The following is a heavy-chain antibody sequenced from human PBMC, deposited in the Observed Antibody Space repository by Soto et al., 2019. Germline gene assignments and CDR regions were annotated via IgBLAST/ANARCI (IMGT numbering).Heavy chain of an antibody. V-gene: IGHV3-66*01. Sequence: GGSLRLSCAASGFTVINNLMTWVRQAPGKGLEWVSVIYSGGSTYYTDSVRGRFTISRDNSKNTLYLQMNNLRAEDTAVYYCARGNGHLSFDFWGQGALVTVSS. D-gene: IGHD1-1*01. J-gene: IGHJ4*02. CDR2: IYSGGST. CDR1: GFTVINNL. CDR3: ARGNGHLSFDF.